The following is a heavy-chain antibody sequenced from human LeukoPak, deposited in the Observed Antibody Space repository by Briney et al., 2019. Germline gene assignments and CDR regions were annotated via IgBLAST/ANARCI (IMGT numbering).Heavy chain of an antibody. D-gene: IGHD5-18*01. CDR2: INSDGSIT. CDR3: ARDAVDTANAV. J-gene: IGHJ6*02. CDR1: GFTFTAYW. Sequence: GGSLRLSCAASGFTFTAYWMRWVRQAPGKGLVWVSHINSDGSITSYADSVKGRFTISRDNAKNTLYLQMNSLRAEDTAVYYCARDAVDTANAVWGQGTTVTVSS. V-gene: IGHV3-74*01.